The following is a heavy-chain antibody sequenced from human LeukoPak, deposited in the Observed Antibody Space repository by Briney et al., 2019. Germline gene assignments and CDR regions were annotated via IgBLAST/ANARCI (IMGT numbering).Heavy chain of an antibody. Sequence: ASVKVSCKASGGTFSSYAISWVRQAPGQGLEWMGGIIPTFGTANYAQKFQGRVTITADESTSTAYMELSSLRSEDTAVYYCARETTVTTGYYYYMDVWGKGTTVTVSS. CDR2: IIPTFGTA. V-gene: IGHV1-69*01. CDR1: GGTFSSYA. J-gene: IGHJ6*03. D-gene: IGHD4-17*01. CDR3: ARETTVTTGYYYYMDV.